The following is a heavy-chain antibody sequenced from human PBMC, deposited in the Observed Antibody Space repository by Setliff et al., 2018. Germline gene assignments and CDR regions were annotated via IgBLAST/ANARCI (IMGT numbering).Heavy chain of an antibody. CDR2: LNQEGSAK. D-gene: IGHD1-1*01. CDR3: TKVKKQLIRGSGFDY. Sequence: PGGSLRLSCAASGFTFRSFWMGWVRQAPGKGLEYVANLNQEGSAKYYVDSVKGRFTISRDNAKNSLYLQMDSLRAEDTAVYYCTKVKKQLIRGSGFDYWGQGTLVTVSS. V-gene: IGHV3-7*01. J-gene: IGHJ4*02. CDR1: GFTFRSFW.